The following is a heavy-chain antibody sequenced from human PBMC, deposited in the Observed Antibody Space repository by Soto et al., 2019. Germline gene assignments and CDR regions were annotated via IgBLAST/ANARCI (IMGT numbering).Heavy chain of an antibody. V-gene: IGHV4-31*03. CDR1: GDSIMRDSYY. Sequence: QVQLQESGPGLVKPSQTLSLTCTVSGDSIMRDSYYWHWIRQHPGKGLEWIGYIYYSGTTAYNPSRKTRVTISPDTSKNQFSLNLSSVTAADTAVYYCARGFASGKFYAFASWGQGTQVTVSS. J-gene: IGHJ4*02. CDR2: IYYSGTT. CDR3: ARGFASGKFYAFAS. D-gene: IGHD1-26*01.